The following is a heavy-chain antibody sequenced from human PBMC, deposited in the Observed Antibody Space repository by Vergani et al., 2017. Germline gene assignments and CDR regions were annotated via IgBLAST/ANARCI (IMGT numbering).Heavy chain of an antibody. CDR2: INPNSGGT. J-gene: IGHJ5*02. Sequence: QVQLVQSGAEVKKPGASVKVSCKASGYTFTGYYMHWVRQAPGQVLEWMGWINPNSGGTNYAQKFQGRVTMTRDTSISTAYMELSRLRSDDTAVYYCARDGYSYGPTVTPGWFDPWDQGTLVTVSS. CDR3: ARDGYSYGPTVTPGWFDP. D-gene: IGHD5-18*01. V-gene: IGHV1-2*02. CDR1: GYTFTGYY.